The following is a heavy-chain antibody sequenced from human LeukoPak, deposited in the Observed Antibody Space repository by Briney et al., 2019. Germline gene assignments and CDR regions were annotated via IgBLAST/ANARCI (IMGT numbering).Heavy chain of an antibody. V-gene: IGHV4-34*01. J-gene: IGHJ4*02. Sequence: SETLSLTCAVYGGSFSGYYWSWIRQPPGKGLEWIGEINHSGSTNYNPSLKSRDTISVDTSKNQFSLKLSSVTAADTAVYYCARLHDLGVWGSYRPFDYWGQGTLVTVSS. CDR2: INHSGST. CDR3: ARLHDLGVWGSYRPFDY. D-gene: IGHD3-16*02. CDR1: GGSFSGYY.